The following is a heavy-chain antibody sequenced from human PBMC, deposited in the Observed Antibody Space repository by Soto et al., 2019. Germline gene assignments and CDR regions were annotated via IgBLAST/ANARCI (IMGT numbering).Heavy chain of an antibody. Sequence: QVQLVQSGAEVKKPGASVKVSCKASGYTFTSYGISWVRQAPGQGLEWMGWISAYNGNTNYAQKLQGRVTMTTDTSTSTAYMELRSLRSDDTALYYCAAEREISTSHRSYGMDVWGQGTTVTVSS. V-gene: IGHV1-18*01. CDR2: ISAYNGNT. J-gene: IGHJ6*02. CDR3: AAEREISTSHRSYGMDV. CDR1: GYTFTSYG. D-gene: IGHD2-2*01.